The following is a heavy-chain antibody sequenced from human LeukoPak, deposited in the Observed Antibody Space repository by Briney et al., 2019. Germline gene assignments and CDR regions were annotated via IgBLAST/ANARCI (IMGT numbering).Heavy chain of an antibody. CDR2: INPNSGGT. J-gene: IGHJ4*02. V-gene: IGHV1-2*02. D-gene: IGHD3-22*01. CDR3: ARGPEYYYDSSGYYFSSSVFDY. CDR1: GYTFTGYY. Sequence: GASVKVSCKASGYTFTGYYMHWVRQAPGQGLEWMGWINPNSGGTNYAQKFKGRVTLTRDTSISTAYMELSRLRSDDTAVYYCARGPEYYYDSSGYYFSSSVFDYWGQGTLVTVSS.